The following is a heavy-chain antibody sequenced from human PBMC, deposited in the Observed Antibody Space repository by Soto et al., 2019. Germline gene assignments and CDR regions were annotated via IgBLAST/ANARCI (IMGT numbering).Heavy chain of an antibody. V-gene: IGHV1-18*04. CDR3: ARVSDGSGSHDYYYGMDV. CDR2: ISAYNGNT. D-gene: IGHD3-10*01. CDR1: GYTFTSYG. J-gene: IGHJ6*02. Sequence: ASVKVSCKASGYTFTSYGISWVRQAPGQGLEWMGWISAYNGNTNYAQKLQGRVTMTTDTSTSTAYMELRSLRSDDTAVYYCARVSDGSGSHDYYYGMDVWGQGTTVTVS.